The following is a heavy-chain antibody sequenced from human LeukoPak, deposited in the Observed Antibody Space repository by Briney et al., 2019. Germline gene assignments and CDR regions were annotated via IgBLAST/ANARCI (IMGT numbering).Heavy chain of an antibody. Sequence: SVKVSCKASGGTFSSYAISWVRQAPGQGLEWMGGIIPMFGTANYAQKFQGRVTITADKSTSTAFMELSSLRSDDTAMYYCARDVLDYYDRSGYVTWGQGTLVTVSS. CDR1: GGTFSSYA. D-gene: IGHD3-22*01. V-gene: IGHV1-69*06. CDR3: ARDVLDYYDRSGYVT. CDR2: IIPMFGTA. J-gene: IGHJ5*02.